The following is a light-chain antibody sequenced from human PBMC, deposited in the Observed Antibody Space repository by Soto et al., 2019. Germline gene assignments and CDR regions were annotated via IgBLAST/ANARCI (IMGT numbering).Light chain of an antibody. CDR2: GAS. CDR3: QQYNNCPRT. Sequence: EIVMTQSPATLSVSPGERATLSCRASQSVSSNLSWYQQKPGQAPRLLLYGASTRATGNLARFSGSWAGTESPLTISSLHADDVAVYYCQQYNNCPRTFGQGTKVEIK. CDR1: QSVSSN. J-gene: IGKJ1*01. V-gene: IGKV3-15*01.